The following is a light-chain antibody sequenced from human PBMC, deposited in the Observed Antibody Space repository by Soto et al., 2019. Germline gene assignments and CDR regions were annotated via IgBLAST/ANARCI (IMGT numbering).Light chain of an antibody. J-gene: IGKJ1*01. V-gene: IGKV1-5*01. CDR1: QGISNW. Sequence: DIQLTQSPSTLSASVGDRVTNTCRASQGISNWLAWYQQKPGKAPNLLIYDASSLETGVPSRFSGGKSGTEFTLTITSQQPEDSATYYCQQYTTYSVTFGHGTKVEIK. CDR3: QQYTTYSVT. CDR2: DAS.